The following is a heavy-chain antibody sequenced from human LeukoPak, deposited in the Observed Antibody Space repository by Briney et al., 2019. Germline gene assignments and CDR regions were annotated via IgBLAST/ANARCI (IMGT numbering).Heavy chain of an antibody. V-gene: IGHV4-34*01. J-gene: IGHJ3*02. D-gene: IGHD3-22*01. CDR3: ARYDSSGYPFFTI. CDR1: GWSFSGYY. CDR2: INHSGST. Sequence: PSETLSLTYAVYGWSFSGYYWSWIRQPPGKGLEWIGEINHSGSTNYNPSLKSRVTISVDTSKNQFSLKLSSVTAADTAVYYCARYDSSGYPFFTIWGQGTMVTVSS.